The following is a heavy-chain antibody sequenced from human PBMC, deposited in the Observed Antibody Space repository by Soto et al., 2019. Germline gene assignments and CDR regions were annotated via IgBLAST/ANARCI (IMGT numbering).Heavy chain of an antibody. J-gene: IGHJ6*02. D-gene: IGHD2-15*01. CDR1: GYTFTGYY. V-gene: IGHV1-2*02. Sequence: RASVKVSCKASGYTFTGYYMHWVRQAPGQGLERMGWINPNSGGTNYAQKFQGRVTMTRDTSISTAYMELSRLRSDDTAVYYCAREEVRMGYSAAGYYYYYGMDVWGPGTKVPVYS. CDR3: AREEVRMGYSAAGYYYYYGMDV. CDR2: INPNSGGT.